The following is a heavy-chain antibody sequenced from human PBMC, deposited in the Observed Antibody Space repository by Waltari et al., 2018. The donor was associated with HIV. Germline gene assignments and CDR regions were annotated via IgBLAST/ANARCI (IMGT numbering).Heavy chain of an antibody. D-gene: IGHD6-19*01. CDR3: TTVSSGWYGGWFDS. CDR2: IKKKSEDETR. J-gene: IGHJ5*01. V-gene: IGHV3-15*01. CDR1: GFTFSNTW. Sequence: VHLVESGGDLVKPGGSLRLSCETSGFTFSNTWLSWVRQAPGEGRERFGRIKKKSEDETRDYAAPVRGRFTISRDNRQNTVYLEMNRLKTEDTGLYYCTTVSSGWYGGWFDSWGQGTLVIVSS.